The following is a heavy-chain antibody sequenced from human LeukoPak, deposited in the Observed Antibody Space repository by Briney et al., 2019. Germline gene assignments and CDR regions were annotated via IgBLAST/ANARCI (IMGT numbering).Heavy chain of an antibody. CDR2: IIPIFGTA. CDR3: ARDQVDTAMVGAFDI. D-gene: IGHD5-18*01. J-gene: IGHJ3*02. V-gene: IGHV1-69*13. CDR1: GGTFSSYA. Sequence: ASVKVSCKASGGTFSSYAISWVRQAPGQGLEWMGGIIPIFGTANYAQKFQGRVTITADESTSTAYMELSSLRSEDTAVYYCARDQVDTAMVGAFDIWGQGTMVTVSS.